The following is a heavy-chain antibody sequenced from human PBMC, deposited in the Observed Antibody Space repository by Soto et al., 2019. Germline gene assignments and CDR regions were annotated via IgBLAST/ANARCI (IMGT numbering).Heavy chain of an antibody. CDR2: ISSNGRST. J-gene: IGHJ4*02. V-gene: IGHV3-64*01. Sequence: GRSLRLSCAASGFTFDDYAMHWVRQAPGKGLEYVSAISSNGRSTYYANSVKGRFTISRDNSKNTLYLQMDSLRAEDMAVYYCARDRCTNGVCSPPPDYWGQGTLVTLSS. CDR1: GFTFDDYA. CDR3: ARDRCTNGVCSPPPDY. D-gene: IGHD2-8*01.